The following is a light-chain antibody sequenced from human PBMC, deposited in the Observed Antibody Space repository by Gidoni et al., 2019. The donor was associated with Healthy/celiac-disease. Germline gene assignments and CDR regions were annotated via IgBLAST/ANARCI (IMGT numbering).Light chain of an antibody. CDR1: QSVLYSSNNKNY. CDR3: QQYYSTPRT. Sequence: ECSTINCKSSQSVLYSSNNKNYLAWYQQKPGQPPKLLIYWASTRESGVPDRFSGSGSGTDFTLTISSLQAEDVAVYYCQQYYSTPRTFXQXTKVEIK. J-gene: IGKJ1*01. CDR2: WAS. V-gene: IGKV4-1*01.